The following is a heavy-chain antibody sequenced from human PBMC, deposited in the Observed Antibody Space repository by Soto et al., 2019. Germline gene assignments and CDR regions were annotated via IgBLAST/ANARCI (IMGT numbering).Heavy chain of an antibody. Sequence: QITLNESGPTVVRPTETLTLTCRFSGFSLTTSGVGVGWIRQSPGKAPEWLALSYWDDDKRYSASLKSRLTITKDTSKTQVVLTVSDLDPTDTATYYCAHRVLRTVFGLVTTTAIDFDFWGQGTPVAVSS. D-gene: IGHD3-3*01. CDR1: GFSLTTSGVG. J-gene: IGHJ4*02. CDR2: SYWDDDK. CDR3: AHRVLRTVFGLVTTTAIDFDF. V-gene: IGHV2-5*02.